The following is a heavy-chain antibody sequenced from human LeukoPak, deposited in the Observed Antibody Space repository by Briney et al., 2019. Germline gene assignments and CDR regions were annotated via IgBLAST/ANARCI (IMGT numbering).Heavy chain of an antibody. J-gene: IGHJ5*02. Sequence: SQTLSLTCAVSGGPISSGGYSWSWIRQPPGKGLEWIGYIYHSGSTYYNPSLKSRVTISVDRSKNQFSLKLSSVTAADTAVYYCARGLRDTAMVTGRDWFDPWGQGTLVTVSS. D-gene: IGHD5-18*01. CDR2: IYHSGST. CDR1: GGPISSGGYS. V-gene: IGHV4-30-2*01. CDR3: ARGLRDTAMVTGRDWFDP.